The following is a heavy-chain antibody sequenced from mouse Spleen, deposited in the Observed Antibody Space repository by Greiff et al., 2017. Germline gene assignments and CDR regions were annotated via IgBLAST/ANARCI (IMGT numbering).Heavy chain of an antibody. J-gene: IGHJ4*01. V-gene: IGHV5-4*02. Sequence: EVQGVESGGGLVKPGGSLKLSCAASGFTFSDYYMYWVRQTPEKRLEWVATISDGGSYTYYPDSVKGRFTISRDNAKNNLYLQMSSLKSEDTAMYYCARERISITTVVARGYAMDYWGQGTSVTVSS. CDR1: GFTFSDYY. D-gene: IGHD1-1*01. CDR2: ISDGGSYT. CDR3: ARERISITTVVARGYAMDY.